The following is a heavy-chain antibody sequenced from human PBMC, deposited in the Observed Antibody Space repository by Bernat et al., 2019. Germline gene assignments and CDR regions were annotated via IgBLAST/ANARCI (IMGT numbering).Heavy chain of an antibody. CDR3: ATTLGFGELLSQKGRIFDY. CDR1: GYTLTELS. CDR2: FDPEDGET. V-gene: IGHV1-24*01. J-gene: IGHJ4*02. Sequence: QVQLVQSGAEVKKPGASVKVSCKVSGYTLTELSMHWVRQAPGKGLEWMGGFDPEDGETIYAQKFQGRVTMTEDTSTDTAYMELSSLRSEDTAVYYCATTLGFGELLSQKGRIFDYWGQGTLVTVSS. D-gene: IGHD3-10*01.